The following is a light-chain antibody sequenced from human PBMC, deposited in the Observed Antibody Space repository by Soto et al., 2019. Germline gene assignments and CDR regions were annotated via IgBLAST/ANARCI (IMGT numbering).Light chain of an antibody. Sequence: QSVLTQPPSVSGAPGQRVTISCTGSVSTIGAGFDVHWYQHRPGTAPKLLIYGSTNRPSGVPDRFSGSKSGTSASLAITGLQAEDEADYYCQSYDNSLKVFGGGTKLTVL. CDR2: GST. V-gene: IGLV1-40*01. CDR3: QSYDNSLKV. J-gene: IGLJ3*02. CDR1: VSTIGAGFD.